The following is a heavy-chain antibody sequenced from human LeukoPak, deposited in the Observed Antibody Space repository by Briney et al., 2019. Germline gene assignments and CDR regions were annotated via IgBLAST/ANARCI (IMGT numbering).Heavy chain of an antibody. J-gene: IGHJ5*02. CDR1: GYSISSGYY. Sequence: LETLSLTCTVSGYSISSGYYWGWIRQPPGKGLEWIGSIYHSGSTYYNPSLESRVTMSVDTSKNQFSLRLRSVTAADTAVYYCARPSMVRVPAFDPWGQGTLVTVSS. CDR2: IYHSGST. D-gene: IGHD3-10*01. CDR3: ARPSMVRVPAFDP. V-gene: IGHV4-38-2*02.